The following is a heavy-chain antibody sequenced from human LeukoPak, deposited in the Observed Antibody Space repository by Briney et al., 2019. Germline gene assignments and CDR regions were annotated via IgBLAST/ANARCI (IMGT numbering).Heavy chain of an antibody. Sequence: PGGSLRLSCAASGFXFSGYWMHWVRQAPGKGLVWVSHIDSDGSSTNYADSVKGRFTISRDNAKNTLYLQMNSLRAEDTAVYYCARALRLAVNLDYWGQGTLVTVSS. CDR3: ARALRLAVNLDY. D-gene: IGHD6-19*01. CDR1: GFXFSGYW. J-gene: IGHJ4*02. CDR2: IDSDGSST. V-gene: IGHV3-74*01.